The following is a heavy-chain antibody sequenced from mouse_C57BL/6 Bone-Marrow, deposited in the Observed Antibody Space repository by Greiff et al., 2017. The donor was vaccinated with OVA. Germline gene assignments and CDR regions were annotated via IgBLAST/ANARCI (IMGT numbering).Heavy chain of an antibody. CDR2: IRLKSDNYAT. J-gene: IGHJ3*01. D-gene: IGHD4-1*01. CDR3: TGEVTGTY. V-gene: IGHV6-3*01. CDR1: GFTFSNYW. Sequence: EVKLEESGGGLVQPGGSMKLSCVASGFTFSNYWMNWVRQSPEKGLEWVAQIRLKSDNYATHYAESVKGRFTISRDDSKSSVYLQMNNLRAEDTGIYYCTGEVTGTYWGQGTLVTVSA.